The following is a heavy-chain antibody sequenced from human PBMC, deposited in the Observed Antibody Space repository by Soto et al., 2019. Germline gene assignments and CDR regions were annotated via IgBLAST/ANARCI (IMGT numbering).Heavy chain of an antibody. CDR2: IYYSGST. D-gene: IGHD6-13*01. CDR3: ARQKSSSWPYDAFDI. V-gene: IGHV4-59*08. Sequence: SETLSLTCTVSGGSISSYYWSWIRQPPGKGLEWIGYIYYSGSTNYNPSLKSRVTISVDTSKNQFSLKLSSVTAADTAVYYCARQKSSSWPYDAFDIWGQGTMVTVSS. CDR1: GGSISSYY. J-gene: IGHJ3*02.